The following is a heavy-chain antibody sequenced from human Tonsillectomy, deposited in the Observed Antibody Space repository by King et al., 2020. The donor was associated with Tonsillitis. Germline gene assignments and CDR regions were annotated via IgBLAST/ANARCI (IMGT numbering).Heavy chain of an antibody. CDR1: GGSISSSGYY. Sequence: QLQESGPGLVKPSETLSLTCTVSGGSISSSGYYWGWIRQPPGKGLEWIGSIHYSGSTYYNPSLKSRVTISVDTSKNHFSLHLSSVTAADTAVYYCEVNVGVMTAIPNFYYYYGMDVWGQGTTVTVSS. CDR2: IHYSGST. CDR3: EVNVGVMTAIPNFYYYYGMDV. V-gene: IGHV4-39*07. J-gene: IGHJ6*02. D-gene: IGHD2-21*02.